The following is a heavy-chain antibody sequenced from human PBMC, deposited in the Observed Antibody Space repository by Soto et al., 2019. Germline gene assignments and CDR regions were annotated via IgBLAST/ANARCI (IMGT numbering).Heavy chain of an antibody. J-gene: IGHJ5*02. D-gene: IGHD1-1*01. Sequence: ASVKVSCKASGGTFSSYAISWVRQAPGQGLEWMGRIIPILGIANYAQKFQGRVTITADKSTSTAYMELSSLRSEDTAVYYCARLPTAGTTGTTTNWFDPWGQGTLVTVSS. V-gene: IGHV1-69*04. CDR2: IIPILGIA. CDR1: GGTFSSYA. CDR3: ARLPTAGTTGTTTNWFDP.